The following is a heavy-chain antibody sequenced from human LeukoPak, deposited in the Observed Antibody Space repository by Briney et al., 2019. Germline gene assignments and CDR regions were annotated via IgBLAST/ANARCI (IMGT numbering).Heavy chain of an antibody. CDR3: ARDHCSSTSCFSTWNYAFDY. D-gene: IGHD2-2*01. J-gene: IGHJ4*02. CDR2: IWYDGSNK. Sequence: GGSLRLSCAAAGFTFSSYGMHWVRQAPGKGLEWVAVIWYDGSNKYYADSVKGRFTISRDNSKNTLYLQMNSLRAEDTAVYYCARDHCSSTSCFSTWNYAFDYWGQGTLVTVSS. CDR1: GFTFSSYG. V-gene: IGHV3-33*01.